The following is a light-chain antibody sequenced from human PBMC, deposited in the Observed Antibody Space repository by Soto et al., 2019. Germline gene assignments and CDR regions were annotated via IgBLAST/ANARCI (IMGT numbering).Light chain of an antibody. CDR1: QDIRNF. CDR3: QKYSSGPV. CDR2: AAS. J-gene: IGKJ3*01. V-gene: IGKV1-27*01. Sequence: DIQMTQSPTSLSASVGDRVTITCRASQDIRNFVAWYQQKPGKAPKLLIYAASTLQSGVPYRFSGSGSGPDFTLTINSLLPEDVATYSCQKYSSGPVFGPGTKVEIK.